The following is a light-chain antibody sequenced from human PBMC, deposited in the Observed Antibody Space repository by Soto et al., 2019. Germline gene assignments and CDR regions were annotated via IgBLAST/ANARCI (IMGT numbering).Light chain of an antibody. Sequence: EIEMTQSPATLSVSPGEGATLSCRASQSLSNSIAWYQQRPGQAPRLLIYSASTRATGIPDRFSGRGSGTEFTLTISSLQSEDFAIYYCQQYSYWPRSFGQGTRLEIK. J-gene: IGKJ5*01. CDR3: QQYSYWPRS. V-gene: IGKV3D-15*01. CDR1: QSLSNS. CDR2: SAS.